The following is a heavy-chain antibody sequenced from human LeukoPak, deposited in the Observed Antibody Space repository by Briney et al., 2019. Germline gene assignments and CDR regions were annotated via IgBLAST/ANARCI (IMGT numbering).Heavy chain of an antibody. D-gene: IGHD3-16*01. V-gene: IGHV3-74*01. CDR3: VRDLILVWTPGDDFDF. J-gene: IGHJ2*01. CDR1: GFAFSAYW. Sequence: PGGSLRLSCEASGFAFSAYWMHWVRQAPGKGLEWVSRINEDATTITYADSVKGRFITSRDNSKKSLYLQMNNLRAEDTAVYYCVRDLILVWTPGDDFDFWGRGTQVIVSS. CDR2: INEDATTI.